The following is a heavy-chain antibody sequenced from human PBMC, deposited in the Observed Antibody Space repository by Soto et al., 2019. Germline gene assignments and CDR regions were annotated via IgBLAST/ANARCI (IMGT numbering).Heavy chain of an antibody. D-gene: IGHD3-10*01. V-gene: IGHV1-18*01. CDR1: GYTFTSYG. CDR2: ISAYNGNT. Sequence: ASVEVSCKXSGYTFTSYGISWVRQAPGQGLEWMGWISAYNGNTNYAQKLQGRVTMTTDTSTSTAYMELRSLRSDDTAVYYCARDQNPYYYGSGSRYWGQGTLVTVSS. J-gene: IGHJ4*02. CDR3: ARDQNPYYYGSGSRY.